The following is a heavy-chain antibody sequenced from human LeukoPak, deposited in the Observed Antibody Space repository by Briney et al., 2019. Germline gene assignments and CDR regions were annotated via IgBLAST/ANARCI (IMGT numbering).Heavy chain of an antibody. CDR2: INPSGGST. V-gene: IGHV1-46*01. J-gene: IGHJ4*02. Sequence: GASVKVSCKASGYTFTSYYMHWVRQAPGQGLEWMGIINPSGGSTSYAQKFQGRVTMTRDTSTSTVYMELSSLRAEDTAVYCCARAPFNSPFDYWGQGTLVTVSS. CDR1: GYTFTSYY. CDR3: ARAPFNSPFDY. D-gene: IGHD2-21*01.